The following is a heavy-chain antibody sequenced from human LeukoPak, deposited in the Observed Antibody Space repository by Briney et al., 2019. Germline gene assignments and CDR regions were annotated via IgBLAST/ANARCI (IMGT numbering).Heavy chain of an antibody. CDR1: GFTFSSYG. D-gene: IGHD3-22*01. V-gene: IGHV3-30*02. CDR2: MRYDGSNK. CDR3: AGGDTSGYYYAEFEY. Sequence: PGGSLRLSCTASGFTFSSYGMHWVRQAPGKGLEWVAFMRYDGSNKYYADSVKGRFTISRDNSKNTLYLQMNSLRAEDTAVYYCAGGDTSGYYYAEFEYWGQGTLVTVSS. J-gene: IGHJ4*02.